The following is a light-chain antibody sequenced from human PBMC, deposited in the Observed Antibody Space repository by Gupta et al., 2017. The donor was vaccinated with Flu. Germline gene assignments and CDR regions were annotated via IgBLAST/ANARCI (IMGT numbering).Light chain of an antibody. CDR3: QQYYSIPWT. J-gene: IGKJ1*01. Sequence: NCKSSQSVLYSSNNKNYFAWYQQKPGQPPKLLIYWASTRESGVPDRFSGSGSGTDFTLTISSLQAEDVAVYYCQQYYSIPWTFGQGTKVDIK. CDR1: QSVLYSSNNKNY. CDR2: WAS. V-gene: IGKV4-1*01.